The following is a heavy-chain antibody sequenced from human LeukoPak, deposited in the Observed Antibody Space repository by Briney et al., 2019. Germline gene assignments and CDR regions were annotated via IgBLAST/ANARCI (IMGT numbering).Heavy chain of an antibody. CDR1: GGSISSYY. D-gene: IGHD1-7*01. CDR3: ARDLYNWNSDYYYYMDV. CDR2: IYTSGST. J-gene: IGHJ6*03. Sequence: SETLSLTYTVSGGSISSYYWSWIRQPAGKGLEWIGRIYTSGSTYYNPSLKSRVTISVDTSKNQSSLKLSSVTAADTAVYYCARDLYNWNSDYYYYMDVWGKGTTVTVSS. V-gene: IGHV4-4*07.